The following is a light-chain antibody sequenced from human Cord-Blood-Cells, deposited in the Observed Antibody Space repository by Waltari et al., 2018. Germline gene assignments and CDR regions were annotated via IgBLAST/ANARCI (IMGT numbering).Light chain of an antibody. CDR3: AAWEDSLSGWV. Sequence: QSVLTPPPSASATPGQRVTISCSGSSSNIGSNYVSWYQQLPGTAPKLLTYRNNQRPSGVPDRFSGSKSGTSTSLAISGLRSEDEAYYYCAAWEDSLSGWVFGGGTKLTVL. CDR1: SSNIGSNY. CDR2: RNN. J-gene: IGLJ3*02. V-gene: IGLV1-47*01.